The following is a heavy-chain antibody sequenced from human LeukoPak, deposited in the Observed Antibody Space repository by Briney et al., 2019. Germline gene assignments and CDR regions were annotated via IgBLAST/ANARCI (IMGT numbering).Heavy chain of an antibody. CDR3: ARLTGQRQLDP. CDR2: INAKSGGT. CDR1: GYTFIDNY. J-gene: IGHJ5*02. V-gene: IGHV1-2*02. D-gene: IGHD1-20*01. Sequence: ASVKVSCKASGYTFIDNYMHWVRQAPGQGLEWMGWINAKSGGTKYKQKFQGRVTMTRDTSITTAYMELSTLTSEDTAIYYCARLTGQRQLDPWGQGTLVTVSS.